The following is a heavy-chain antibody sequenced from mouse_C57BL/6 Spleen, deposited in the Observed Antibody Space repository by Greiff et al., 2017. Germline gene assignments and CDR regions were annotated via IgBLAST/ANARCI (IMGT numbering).Heavy chain of an antibody. CDR2: IYPGDGDT. CDR3: ARENYGSSYYAMDY. J-gene: IGHJ4*01. CDR1: GYAFSSSW. D-gene: IGHD1-1*01. Sequence: VQGVESGPELVKPGASVKISCKASGYAFSSSWMNWVKQRPGKGLEWIGRIYPGDGDTNYNGKFKGKATLTADKSSSTAYMQLSSLTSEDSAVYFCARENYGSSYYAMDYWGQGTSVTVSS. V-gene: IGHV1-82*01.